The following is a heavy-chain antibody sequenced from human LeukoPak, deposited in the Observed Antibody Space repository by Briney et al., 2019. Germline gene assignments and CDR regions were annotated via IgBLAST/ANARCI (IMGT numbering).Heavy chain of an antibody. V-gene: IGHV3-30-3*01. J-gene: IGHJ6*02. D-gene: IGHD6-13*01. CDR3: ARDVVGSINNGMDV. Sequence: GGSLRLSCAASGFTFSSYAMHWVRQAPGKGLEWVAVISYDGSNKYYADSVKGRFTISRDNSKNTLYLQMNSLRAEDTAVYYCARDVVGSINNGMDVWGQGTTVTVSS. CDR2: ISYDGSNK. CDR1: GFTFSSYA.